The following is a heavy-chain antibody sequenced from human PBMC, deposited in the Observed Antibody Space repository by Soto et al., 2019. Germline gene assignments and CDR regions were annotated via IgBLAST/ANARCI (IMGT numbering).Heavy chain of an antibody. D-gene: IGHD1-26*01. CDR3: AREGASGFGMDV. CDR2: IYTSGTT. Sequence: PSETLSLTCTVPGGSIRSYYWSWIRQPAGKALEWVGRIYTSGTTNYNPSLKSRVTILLDTSKNQYSLKLSSVTAADTAVYYCAREGASGFGMDVWGQGTTVTVSS. J-gene: IGHJ6*02. V-gene: IGHV4-4*07. CDR1: GGSIRSYY.